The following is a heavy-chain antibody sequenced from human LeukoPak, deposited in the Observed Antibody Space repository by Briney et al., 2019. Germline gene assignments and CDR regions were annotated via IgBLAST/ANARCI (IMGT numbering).Heavy chain of an antibody. Sequence: GGSLRLSCAASGFTFSSYAASWVRQAPGKGLEWVSGISGSGGSTYYADSVKGRFTISRDNSKNTLYLQMNSLRAEDTAVYYCAKADGSGSFDSWGQGTLVTVSS. J-gene: IGHJ4*02. CDR3: AKADGSGSFDS. CDR1: GFTFSSYA. V-gene: IGHV3-23*01. CDR2: ISGSGGST. D-gene: IGHD3-10*01.